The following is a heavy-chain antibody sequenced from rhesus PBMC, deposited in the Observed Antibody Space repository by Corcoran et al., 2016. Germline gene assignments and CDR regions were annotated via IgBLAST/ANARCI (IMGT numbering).Heavy chain of an antibody. J-gene: IGHJ4*01. CDR1: GGSISSSNW. CDR2: IYGGSGST. Sequence: LSLTCAVSGGSISSSNWWSWIRQSPGKGLEWIGYIYGGSGSTSYNPSLKSRVTISTDTSKNQFSLKLSSVTAADTAVYYCARRLATVTLSYFDYWGQGVLVTVSS. D-gene: IGHD5-36*02. V-gene: IGHV4-93*02. CDR3: ARRLATVTLSYFDY.